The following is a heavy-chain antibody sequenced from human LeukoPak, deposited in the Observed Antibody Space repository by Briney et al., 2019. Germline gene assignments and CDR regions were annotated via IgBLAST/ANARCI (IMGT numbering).Heavy chain of an antibody. CDR1: GGSISSYY. J-gene: IGHJ4*02. Sequence: SETLSLTCTVSGGSISSYYWSWIRQPPGKGLEWIGYIYYSGSTNYNPSLKSRVTISVDTSKNQFSLKLSSVTAADTAVYYCAGESGFGDADGYWGQGTLVTVSS. V-gene: IGHV4-59*01. D-gene: IGHD3-10*01. CDR2: IYYSGST. CDR3: AGESGFGDADGY.